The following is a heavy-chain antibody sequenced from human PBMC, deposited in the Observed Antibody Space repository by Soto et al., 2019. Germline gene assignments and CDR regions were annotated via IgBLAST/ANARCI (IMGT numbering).Heavy chain of an antibody. CDR1: GGTFSSYA. Sequence: SVKVSCKASGGTFSSYAISWVRQAPGQGLEWMGGIIPIFGTANYAQKFQGRVTITADESTSTAYMELSGLRSEDTAVYYCAREPRYCSSTSCYNRWDYYYGMDVWGQGTTVTVSS. D-gene: IGHD2-2*02. CDR3: AREPRYCSSTSCYNRWDYYYGMDV. CDR2: IIPIFGTA. J-gene: IGHJ6*02. V-gene: IGHV1-69*13.